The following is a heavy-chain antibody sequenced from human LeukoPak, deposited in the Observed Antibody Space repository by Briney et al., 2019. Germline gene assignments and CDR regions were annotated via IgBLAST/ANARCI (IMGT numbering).Heavy chain of an antibody. CDR3: ARGLYCSGGSCRFDY. J-gene: IGHJ4*02. Sequence: GESLQISCEGSGYIFTSSWIGWVRQMPGKGLEWMGIIYPGDSDIRYSPSFQGQVTISADKSITTAYLQWSSLKASDTAIYYCARGLYCSGGSCRFDYWGQGTLVTVSS. CDR1: GYIFTSSW. CDR2: IYPGDSDI. D-gene: IGHD2-15*01. V-gene: IGHV5-51*01.